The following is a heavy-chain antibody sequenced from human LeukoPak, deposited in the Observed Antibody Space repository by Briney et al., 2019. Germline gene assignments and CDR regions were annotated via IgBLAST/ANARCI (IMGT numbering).Heavy chain of an antibody. V-gene: IGHV3-21*01. CDR3: AMLRGYSYGINGFDI. Sequence: GGSLRLSCAASGFTFRSYSMNWVRQAPGKGLEWVSSISSSSSYIYYADSVKGRFTISRESATNSVYLQMNSLRDGDTAVYYCAMLRGYSYGINGFDIWGQGTMVTVSS. CDR2: ISSSSSYI. J-gene: IGHJ3*02. CDR1: GFTFRSYS. D-gene: IGHD5-18*01.